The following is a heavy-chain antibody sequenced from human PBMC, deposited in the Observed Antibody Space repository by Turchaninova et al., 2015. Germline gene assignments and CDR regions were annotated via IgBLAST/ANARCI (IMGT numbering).Heavy chain of an antibody. CDR1: GGPISTYY. CDR3: ARDRWFDP. V-gene: IGHV4-59*01. J-gene: IGHJ5*02. CDR2: IVYSGST. Sequence: QVQLQESGPGLVKPSDTLSLTCTVSGGPISTYYWSWIRQPPGKALDRIGYIVYSGSTNSNPSRRSRGTRSVDRSKNPLSLTLNSVTAADSAVYDCARDRWFDPWGQGTLVTVSS.